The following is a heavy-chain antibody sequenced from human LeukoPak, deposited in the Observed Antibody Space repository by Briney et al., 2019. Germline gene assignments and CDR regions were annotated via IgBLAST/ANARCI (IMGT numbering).Heavy chain of an antibody. D-gene: IGHD2-15*01. V-gene: IGHV4-59*01. CDR3: ARGGLRVAHDY. CDR2: IYYSGST. CDR1: GGFISSYY. J-gene: IGHJ4*02. Sequence: SETLSLTCTVSGGFISSYYWSWIRQPPGKGLEWIGYIYYSGSTYYNPSLKSRVTISVDTSKNQFSLKLSSVTAADTAVYYCARGGLRVAHDYWGQGTLVTVSS.